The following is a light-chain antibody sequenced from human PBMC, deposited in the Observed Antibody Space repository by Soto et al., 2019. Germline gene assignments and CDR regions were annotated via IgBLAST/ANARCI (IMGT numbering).Light chain of an antibody. V-gene: IGLV2-14*01. CDR2: AVS. CDR1: SSYVGLYDY. Sequence: QSALTHPASVSGSPGQSITISCTGTSSYVGLYDYVSWYQQHPGKAPQLMIYAVSNRPSGVSNRFSASKSGNTASLFISGLQAEDEADYYCSSYTSDSSYVFGNGTXVTVL. J-gene: IGLJ1*01. CDR3: SSYTSDSSYV.